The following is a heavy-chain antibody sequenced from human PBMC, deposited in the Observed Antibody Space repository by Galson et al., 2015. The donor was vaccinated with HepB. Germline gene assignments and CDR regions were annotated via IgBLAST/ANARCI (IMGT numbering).Heavy chain of an antibody. CDR3: ARGKGGSGSIIIGNDY. CDR1: GFTFSRHW. Sequence: SLRLSCAASGFTFSRHWMHWVRQAPGKGLEWVSHIKSDGTTKNFADSVKGRFTISRDNAKNTLYLQMNSLRGEDTAVYYCARGKGGSGSIIIGNDYWGQGTLVTVSS. D-gene: IGHD3-10*01. V-gene: IGHV3-74*01. CDR2: IKSDGTTK. J-gene: IGHJ4*02.